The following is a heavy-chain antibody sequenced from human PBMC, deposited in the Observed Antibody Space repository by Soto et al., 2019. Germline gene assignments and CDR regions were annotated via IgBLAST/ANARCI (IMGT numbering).Heavy chain of an antibody. CDR2: ISSGGSTM. CDR3: APQWHQDYS. V-gene: IGHV3-11*01. CDR1: GFPFSDYY. Sequence: LRLSCAASGFPFSDYYMSWIRQAPGKGLEWVSYISSGGSTMYYADSVKGRFTISRDNAKNSVYLQMNGLRAEDTAVYYCAPQWHQDYSWGQGTLVTVSS. D-gene: IGHD2-21*01. J-gene: IGHJ5*02.